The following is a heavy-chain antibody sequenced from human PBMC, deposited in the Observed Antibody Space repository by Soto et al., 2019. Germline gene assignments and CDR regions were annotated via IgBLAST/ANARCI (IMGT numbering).Heavy chain of an antibody. CDR2: ISGSGTTT. V-gene: IGHV3-23*01. Sequence: PGGSLRLSCAASGFTFTNYGMHWVRQAPGKGLEWVSSISGSGTTTFYADSVKGRFIISRDNSKNTLYLQMNSLRAEDTALYYCAKDRVGGVPDTFDIWGQGTMVTVSS. D-gene: IGHD2-8*01. CDR3: AKDRVGGVPDTFDI. CDR1: GFTFTNYG. J-gene: IGHJ3*02.